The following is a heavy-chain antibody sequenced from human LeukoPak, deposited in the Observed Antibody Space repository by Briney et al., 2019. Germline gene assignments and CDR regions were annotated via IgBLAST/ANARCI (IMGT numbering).Heavy chain of an antibody. J-gene: IGHJ4*02. V-gene: IGHV4-39*07. CDR2: IHDSGST. CDR1: GGSSSSSSYY. D-gene: IGHD3-22*01. Sequence: SETLSLTCSVSGGSSSSSSYYWGWIRQPPGKGLEWIGSIHDSGSTDYNPSLKSRVTISVDTSKNQFSLKLSSVTAADTAVYYCARDLNYYDSSGFWDYWGQGTLVTVSS. CDR3: ARDLNYYDSSGFWDY.